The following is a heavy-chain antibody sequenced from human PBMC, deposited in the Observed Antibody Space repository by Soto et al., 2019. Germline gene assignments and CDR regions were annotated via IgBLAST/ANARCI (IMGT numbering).Heavy chain of an antibody. J-gene: IGHJ6*02. CDR2: IYHSGST. Sequence: SETLSLTXAVSGYSISSGYYWGWIRQPPGKGLEWIGSIYHSGSTYYNPSLKSRVTISVDTSKNQFSLKLSSVTAADTTVYYCARDRVTMIVVVPLYYGMDVWGQGTTVTVSS. D-gene: IGHD3-22*01. V-gene: IGHV4-38-2*02. CDR3: ARDRVTMIVVVPLYYGMDV. CDR1: GYSISSGYY.